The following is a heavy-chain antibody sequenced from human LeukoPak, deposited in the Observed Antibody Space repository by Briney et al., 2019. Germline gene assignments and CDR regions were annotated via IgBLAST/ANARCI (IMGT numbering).Heavy chain of an antibody. Sequence: PSETLSLTCAVYGGSFSGYYWSWIRQPPGKGLEWIGEINHSGSTNYNPSLKSRVTISVDTSKNQFSLKLSSVTAADTAVYYCAQGTGSYYGYFQPWGQGTLVTVSS. CDR1: GGSFSGYY. J-gene: IGHJ1*01. CDR3: AQGTGSYYGYFQP. D-gene: IGHD1-26*01. CDR2: INHSGST. V-gene: IGHV4-34*01.